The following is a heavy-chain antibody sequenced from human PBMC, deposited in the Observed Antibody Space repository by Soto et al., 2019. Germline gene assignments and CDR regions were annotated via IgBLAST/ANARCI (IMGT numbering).Heavy chain of an antibody. CDR1: GFTFSTYG. Sequence: PGGSLRLSCAASGFTFSTYGMHWVRQAPGKGLEWVAGISYDGSNKYYADSVKGLFTISRDNSKNTLYLQMNSLRAEDTAVYYCAKDNSSGWYVYFDYWGQGTLVTVSS. V-gene: IGHV3-30*18. D-gene: IGHD6-19*01. CDR3: AKDNSSGWYVYFDY. CDR2: ISYDGSNK. J-gene: IGHJ4*02.